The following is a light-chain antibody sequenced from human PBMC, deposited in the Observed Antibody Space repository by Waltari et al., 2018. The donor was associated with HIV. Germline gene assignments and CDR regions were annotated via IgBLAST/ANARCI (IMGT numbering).Light chain of an antibody. CDR3: VSYTEKETLLL. CDR2: DVT. V-gene: IGLV2-8*01. CDR1: SNDIATYNF. J-gene: IGLJ2*01. Sequence: QSALTQPPSASGSPGQSVAISCTGSSNDIATYNFVSWYQHHPGKAPKLLIYDVTRRPPGIPDRVAGTKAGYSASLTVSDLQVEDEADYYCVSYTEKETLLLFGGGTKLAV.